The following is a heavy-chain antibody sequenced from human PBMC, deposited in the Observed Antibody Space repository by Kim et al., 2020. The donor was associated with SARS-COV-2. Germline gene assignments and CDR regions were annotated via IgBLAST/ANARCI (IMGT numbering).Heavy chain of an antibody. Sequence: GWSLRLSCAASGFTFSSFGMHWVRQAPGKGLEWVAVISSDGRNKYYADSVKGRFTISRDNSKNTLYLQMDSLRDEDTAVYYCAKGGDAFWSCFPHWGQGT. CDR1: GFTFSSFG. D-gene: IGHD3-3*01. CDR3: AKGGDAFWSCFPH. J-gene: IGHJ4*02. V-gene: IGHV3-30*18. CDR2: ISSDGRNK.